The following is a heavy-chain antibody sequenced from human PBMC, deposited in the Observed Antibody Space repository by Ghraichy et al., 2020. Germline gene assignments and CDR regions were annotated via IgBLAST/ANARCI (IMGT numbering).Heavy chain of an antibody. V-gene: IGHV3-23*01. D-gene: IGHD1-26*01. CDR1: GFTFSTYA. CDR2: ISGSGGST. J-gene: IGHJ4*02. Sequence: GESLRLSCAASGFTFSTYAMSWVRQAPGKGLEWVSGISGSGGSTYYADSVKGRFTISRDNSKNTLYLQMNSLRAEDTAVYYCAKLIVGVTSLNYWGQGTLVTVSS. CDR3: AKLIVGVTSLNY.